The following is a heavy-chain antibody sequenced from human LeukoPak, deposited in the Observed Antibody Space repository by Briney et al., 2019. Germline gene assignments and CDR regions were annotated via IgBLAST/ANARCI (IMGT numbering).Heavy chain of an antibody. V-gene: IGHV3-43*02. CDR3: AKAGDTAMESDWFDP. CDR2: ISGDGGST. Sequence: GSLRLSCAASGFTFDDYAMHWVRQAPGKGLEWVSLISGDGGSTYYADSVKGRFTISRDNSKNSLYLQMNSLRTEDTALYYCAKAGDTAMESDWFDPWGLGTLVTVSS. J-gene: IGHJ5*02. CDR1: GFTFDDYA. D-gene: IGHD5-18*01.